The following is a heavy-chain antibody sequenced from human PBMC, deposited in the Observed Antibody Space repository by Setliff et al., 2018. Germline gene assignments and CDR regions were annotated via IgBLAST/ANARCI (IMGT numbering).Heavy chain of an antibody. D-gene: IGHD5-18*01. Sequence: RASVKVSCKASGYTFTSYAMHWVRQAPGQRLEWMGWLNAGNGNTKYSQKFQGRVAITRDTSASTVYMELSSLRSEDTAVYYCARVDTAMASSFDYWGQGTLVTVSS. CDR1: GYTFTSYA. V-gene: IGHV1-3*01. J-gene: IGHJ4*02. CDR3: ARVDTAMASSFDY. CDR2: LNAGNGNT.